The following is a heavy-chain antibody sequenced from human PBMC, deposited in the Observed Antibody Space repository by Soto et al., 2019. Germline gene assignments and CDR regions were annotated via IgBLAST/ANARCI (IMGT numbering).Heavy chain of an antibody. CDR2: MNPNSGNT. D-gene: IGHD3-22*01. CDR1: GYTFTSYD. J-gene: IGHJ3*02. CDR3: ASVSTYYYDSSCYDAFDN. Sequence: VASVKVSCKASGYTFTSYDINWVRQATGQGLEWMGWMNPNSGNTGYAQKFQGRVTMTRNTSISTAYMELSSLRSEDTAVYYCASVSTYYYDSSCYDAFDNWGQGTMVTVSS. V-gene: IGHV1-8*01.